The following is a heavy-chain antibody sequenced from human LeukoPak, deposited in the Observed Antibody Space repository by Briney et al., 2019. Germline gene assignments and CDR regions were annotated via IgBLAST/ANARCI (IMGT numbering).Heavy chain of an antibody. CDR1: GGSISSYY. D-gene: IGHD2-2*01. V-gene: IGHV4-59*01. CDR2: IYYSGST. Sequence: SGTLSLTCTVSGGSISSYYWSWIRQPPGKGLEWIGYIYYSGSTNYNPSLKSRVTISVDTSKNQFSLKLSSVTAADTAVYYCARDRGPAVGYDYWGQGTLVTVSS. CDR3: ARDRGPAVGYDY. J-gene: IGHJ4*02.